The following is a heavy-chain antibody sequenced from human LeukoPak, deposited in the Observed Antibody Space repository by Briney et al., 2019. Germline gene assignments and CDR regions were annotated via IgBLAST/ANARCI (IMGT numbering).Heavy chain of an antibody. Sequence: SETLSLTCTVSGGSISSGGYYWSWIRQHPGKGLEWIGYIYYSGSTYYNPSLKSRVTISVDRSKNQFSLKLSSVTAADTAVYYCARDPYYYDSSGYEPPPPWGQGTLVTVSS. D-gene: IGHD3-22*01. CDR2: IYYSGST. CDR3: ARDPYYYDSSGYEPPPP. J-gene: IGHJ5*02. CDR1: GGSISSGGYY. V-gene: IGHV4-31*03.